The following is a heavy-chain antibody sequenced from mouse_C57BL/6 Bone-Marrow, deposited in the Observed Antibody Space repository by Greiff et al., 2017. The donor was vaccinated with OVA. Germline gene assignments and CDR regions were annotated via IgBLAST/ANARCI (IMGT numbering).Heavy chain of an antibody. CDR1: GYTFTDYE. D-gene: IGHD1-2*01. V-gene: IGHV1-15*01. J-gene: IGHJ2*01. Sequence: VQLQQSGAELVRPGASVTLSCKASGYTFTDYEMHWVKQTPVHGLEWIGAIDPETGGTAYNQKFKGKATLTADKSSGTAYMELRSLTSEDSAVYYCTSHYQPFYWGQGTTLTVSS. CDR2: IDPETGGT. CDR3: TSHYQPFY.